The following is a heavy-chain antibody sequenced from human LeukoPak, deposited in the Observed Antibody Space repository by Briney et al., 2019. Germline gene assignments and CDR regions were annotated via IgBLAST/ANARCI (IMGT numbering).Heavy chain of an antibody. CDR1: GGTFSSYA. CDR3: ARDSVVDTAMVWCVY. J-gene: IGHJ4*02. Sequence: SVKVSCKASGGTFSSYAISWVRQAPGQGLEWMGRIIPILGIANYAQKFHGRVTITADKPTSTAYMELSSLRSEDTAVYYCARDSVVDTAMVWCVYWGQGTLVTVSS. D-gene: IGHD5-18*01. V-gene: IGHV1-69*04. CDR2: IIPILGIA.